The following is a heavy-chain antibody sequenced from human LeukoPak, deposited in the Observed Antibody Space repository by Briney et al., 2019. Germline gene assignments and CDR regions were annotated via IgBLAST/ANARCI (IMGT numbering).Heavy chain of an antibody. J-gene: IGHJ3*02. V-gene: IGHV4-30-4*08. CDR2: IYYSGST. CDR1: GGSISSGDYY. CDR3: ARLPDTRYCSSTSCYTAAVTAFDT. D-gene: IGHD2-2*02. Sequence: SETLSLTCTVSGGSISSGDYYWSWIRQPPGKGLEWIGYIYYSGSTYYNPSLKSRVTISVDTSKNQFSLKLSSVTAADTAVYYCARLPDTRYCSSTSCYTAAVTAFDTWGQGTMVTVSS.